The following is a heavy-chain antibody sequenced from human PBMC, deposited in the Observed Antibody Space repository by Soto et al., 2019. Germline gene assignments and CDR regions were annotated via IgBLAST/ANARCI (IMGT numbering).Heavy chain of an antibody. V-gene: IGHV1-46*01. J-gene: IGHJ5*02. CDR3: ARRSQAAALFDP. CDR2: INPSGGST. D-gene: IGHD6-13*01. Sequence: ASVKVSCKASGYTFTSYYMHWVRQAPGQGLEWMGIINPSGGSTSYAQKFQGRVTMTRDTSTSTVYMELGSLRSEDTAVYYCARRSQAAALFDPWGQGTLVTVSS. CDR1: GYTFTSYY.